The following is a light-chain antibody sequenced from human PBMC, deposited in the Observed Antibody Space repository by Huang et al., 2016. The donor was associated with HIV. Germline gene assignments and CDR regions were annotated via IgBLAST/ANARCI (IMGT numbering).Light chain of an antibody. Sequence: EIVLTQSPGTLSLSPGERATLSCRASQSVSRNVGWYQQKAGQTPILVIYDASTKATGIPARFSGSGAGTDFTLTISRLEPEDVAVYYCQQRDSFGQGTRLDIK. CDR1: QSVSRN. CDR2: DAS. CDR3: QQRDS. V-gene: IGKV3-11*01. J-gene: IGKJ5*01.